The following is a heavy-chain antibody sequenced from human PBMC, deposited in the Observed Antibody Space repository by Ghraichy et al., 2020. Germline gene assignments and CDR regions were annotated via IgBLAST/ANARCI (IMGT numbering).Heavy chain of an antibody. V-gene: IGHV3-49*03. CDR2: IRSKAYGGTT. CDR1: GFTFGDYA. Sequence: GGSLRLSCTASGFTFGDYAMSWFRQAPGKGLEWVGFIRSKAYGGTTEYAASVKGRFTISRDDSKSIAYLQMNSLKTEDTAVYYCTRDPAVIAAAGTPSGDFDYWGQGTLVTVSS. CDR3: TRDPAVIAAAGTPSGDFDY. J-gene: IGHJ4*02. D-gene: IGHD6-13*01.